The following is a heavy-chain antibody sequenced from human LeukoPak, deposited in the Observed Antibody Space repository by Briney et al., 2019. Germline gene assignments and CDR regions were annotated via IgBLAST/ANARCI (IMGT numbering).Heavy chain of an antibody. CDR3: AREGNDILTGLKAYYFDY. Sequence: GGSLRLSCAASGFTFSDYYMSWIRQAPGKGLEWVSYISSSGSTIYYADSVKGRFTISRDNAKNSLYLQMNSLGAEDTAVYYCAREGNDILTGLKAYYFDYWGQGTLVTVSS. CDR1: GFTFSDYY. D-gene: IGHD3-9*01. J-gene: IGHJ4*02. V-gene: IGHV3-11*01. CDR2: ISSSGSTI.